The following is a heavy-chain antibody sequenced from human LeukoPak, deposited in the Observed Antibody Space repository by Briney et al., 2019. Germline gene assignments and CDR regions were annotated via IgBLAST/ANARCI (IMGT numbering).Heavy chain of an antibody. CDR1: GFTFSHYW. D-gene: IGHD5-12*01. CDR2: INQDGSEE. CDR3: VRDGGVSGYDLLDY. Sequence: GGSLRFSCAASGFTFSHYWMTWVRQAPGKGLKWVAQINQDGSEEYYMDSVKARFTISRDNAKNSVFLQMNSLRAEDTAVYYCVRDGGVSGYDLLDYWGQGTLVTVSS. J-gene: IGHJ4*02. V-gene: IGHV3-7*01.